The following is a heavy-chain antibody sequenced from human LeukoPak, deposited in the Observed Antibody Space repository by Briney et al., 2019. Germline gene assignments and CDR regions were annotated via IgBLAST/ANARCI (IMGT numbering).Heavy chain of an antibody. J-gene: IGHJ5*02. CDR3: AGTGSSDYYDSTGYPYWFDP. Sequence: SVKVFCKASGGTFSSYAISWVRQAPGQGLEWMGRIIPIFDMTNYAHKIQGRVTITTDTSTSRDSMELSSVRSEDTAVHYCAGTGSSDYYDSTGYPYWFDPWGQGTLVTVSS. D-gene: IGHD3-22*01. CDR2: IIPIFDMT. CDR1: GGTFSSYA. V-gene: IGHV1-69*04.